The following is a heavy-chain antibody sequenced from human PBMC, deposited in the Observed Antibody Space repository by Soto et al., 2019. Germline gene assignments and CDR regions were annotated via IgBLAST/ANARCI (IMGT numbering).Heavy chain of an antibody. CDR1: GFTFSSYW. J-gene: IGHJ6*02. CDR2: INTDGIST. CDR3: ARGRGYQYYGMDV. V-gene: IGHV3-74*01. Sequence: PGGSLRLSCVASGFTFSSYWMHWVRLAPGKGLVWVSRINTDGISTTYADSVKGRFTISRDKAKNTLYLQMNSLRADDTAVYYCARGRGYQYYGMDVWGQGTTVTVSS.